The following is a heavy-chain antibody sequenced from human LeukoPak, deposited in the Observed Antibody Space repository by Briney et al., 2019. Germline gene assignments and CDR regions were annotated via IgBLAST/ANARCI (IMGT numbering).Heavy chain of an antibody. CDR1: GFTFSSYA. V-gene: IGHV3-23*01. D-gene: IGHD6-13*01. CDR3: ASFIARYAFDI. Sequence: GGSLRLSCAASGFTFSSYAMSWVRQAPGKGLEWVSAISGSGGSTYYADSVKGRFTISRDNAKNSLYLQMNSLRAEDTAVYYCASFIARYAFDIWGQGTMVTVSS. CDR2: ISGSGGST. J-gene: IGHJ3*02.